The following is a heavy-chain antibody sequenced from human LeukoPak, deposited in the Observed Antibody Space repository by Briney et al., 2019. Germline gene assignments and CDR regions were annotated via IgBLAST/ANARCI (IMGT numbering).Heavy chain of an antibody. CDR3: ARERYSYGYQSQLYDY. CDR1: GYTFTSYI. J-gene: IGHJ4*02. D-gene: IGHD5-18*01. V-gene: IGHV1-8*03. CDR2: MNPNSGNT. Sequence: GASVKVSCKASGYTFTSYIINWVRQATGQGLEWMGWMNPNSGNTVFAHKFRGRVTITRSTSISTAYMELSSLRSEDTAVYYCARERYSYGYQSQLYDYWGQGTLVTVSS.